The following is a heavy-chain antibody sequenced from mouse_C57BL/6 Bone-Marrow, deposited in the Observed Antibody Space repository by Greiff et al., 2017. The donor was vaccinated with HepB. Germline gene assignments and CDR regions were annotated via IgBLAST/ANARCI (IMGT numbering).Heavy chain of an antibody. CDR1: GFTFSDYY. V-gene: IGHV5-12*01. Sequence: EVKLVESGGGLVQPGGSLKLSCAASGFTFSDYYMYWVRQTPEKRLEWVAYISNGGGSTYYPDTVKGRFTISRDNAKNTLYLQMSRLKSEDTDMYYCARHPSITTVVATDYAMDDWGKGTSVTVSS. J-gene: IGHJ4*01. CDR2: ISNGGGST. D-gene: IGHD1-1*01. CDR3: ARHPSITTVVATDYAMDD.